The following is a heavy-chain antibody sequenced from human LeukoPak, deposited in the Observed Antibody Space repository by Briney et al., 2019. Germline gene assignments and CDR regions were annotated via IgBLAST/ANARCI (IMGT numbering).Heavy chain of an antibody. CDR3: ARDVDTAMGSD. J-gene: IGHJ4*02. CDR1: GFTFSDYY. CDR2: MKYDGSEK. Sequence: PGGSLRLSCAASGFTFSDYYMSWIRQAPGKGLEWVANMKYDGSEKYYVDSVKGRFTISRDNAKNSLYLQMNSLRAEDTAVYYCARDVDTAMGSDWGQGTLVTVSS. V-gene: IGHV3-7*01. D-gene: IGHD5-18*01.